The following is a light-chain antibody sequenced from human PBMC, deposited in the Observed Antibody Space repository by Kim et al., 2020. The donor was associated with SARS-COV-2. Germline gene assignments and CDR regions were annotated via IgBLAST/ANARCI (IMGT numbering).Light chain of an antibody. CDR3: SSYTSSSRYV. CDR1: SSDVGGYNY. CDR2: DVS. Sequence: QSALTQPASVSGSPGQSITISCTGTSSDVGGYNYVSWYQQHPGKAPKLMIYDVSKRPSGVSNRFSGSKSGNTASLTISGLQAEDEVDYYCSSYTSSSRYVFGTGTKVTVL. J-gene: IGLJ1*01. V-gene: IGLV2-14*01.